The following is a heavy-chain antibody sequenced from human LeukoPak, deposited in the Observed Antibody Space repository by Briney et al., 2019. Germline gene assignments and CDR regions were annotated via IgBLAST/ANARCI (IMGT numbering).Heavy chain of an antibody. CDR1: GFTFSNAW. Sequence: PGGSLRLSCAASGFTFSNAWMSWVRQAPGKGLEWVGRIKSKTDGGTTDYAAPVKGRFTISRDDSKNTLYLQMNSLKTEDTAVYYCTTSARRRYGSGSYESDYWGQGTLVTVSS. CDR3: TTSARRRYGSGSYESDY. D-gene: IGHD3-10*01. J-gene: IGHJ4*02. V-gene: IGHV3-15*01. CDR2: IKSKTDGGTT.